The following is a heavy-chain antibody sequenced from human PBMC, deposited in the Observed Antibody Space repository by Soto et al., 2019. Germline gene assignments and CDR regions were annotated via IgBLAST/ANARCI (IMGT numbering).Heavy chain of an antibody. CDR3: AKSRRYYYYMDV. Sequence: SETLSLTCAVYGGSFSGYYWSWIRQPPGKGLEWIGEINHSGSTNYNPSLKSRVTISVDASKNQFSLKLSSVTAADTAVYYCAKSRRYYYYMDVWGKGTTVTV. J-gene: IGHJ6*03. CDR1: GGSFSGYY. CDR2: INHSGST. V-gene: IGHV4-34*01.